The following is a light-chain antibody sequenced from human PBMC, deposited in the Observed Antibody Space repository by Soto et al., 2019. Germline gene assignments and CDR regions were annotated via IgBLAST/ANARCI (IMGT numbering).Light chain of an antibody. J-gene: IGKJ1*01. CDR1: QSVFSSL. V-gene: IGKV3-20*01. CDR3: QQYVTSSPRT. Sequence: EIVMTQSPATLSVSPGERATLSCRASQSVFSSLAWYQQKPGQAPRLLMYGISRRATGIPDRFSGSGSGTDFTLTITRLEPEDFAVYYCQQYVTSSPRTFGQGTKVDIK. CDR2: GIS.